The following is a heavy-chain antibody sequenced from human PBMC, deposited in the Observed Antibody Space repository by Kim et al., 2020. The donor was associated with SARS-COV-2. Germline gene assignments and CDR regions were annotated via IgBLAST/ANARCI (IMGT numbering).Heavy chain of an antibody. CDR3: ARGKSRTYSEFDY. J-gene: IGHJ4*02. CDR1: GYTFTSYA. V-gene: IGHV1-3*01. Sequence: ASVKVSCKASGYTFTSYAINWVRQAPGQRLEWMAWISAGNGNTKYSQNFQGRVTITRDTSATTAYMELSSLGSEDTAVYYCARGKSRTYSEFDYWGQGTLGTVSS. D-gene: IGHD3-10*01. CDR2: ISAGNGNT.